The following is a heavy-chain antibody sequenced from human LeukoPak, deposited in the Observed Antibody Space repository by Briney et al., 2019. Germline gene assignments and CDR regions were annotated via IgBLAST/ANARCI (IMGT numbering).Heavy chain of an antibody. D-gene: IGHD3-10*01. V-gene: IGHV4-34*01. CDR3: AREGRGGFDY. CDR1: GGSFSGYY. CDR2: INHSGST. Sequence: PSETLSLTCAVYGGSFSGYYWSWIRQPPGKGLEWIGEINHSGSTNYNPSLKSRVTISVDTSKNQFSLKLSSVTAADTAVYYCAREGRGGFDYWGQGTLVTVSS. J-gene: IGHJ4*02.